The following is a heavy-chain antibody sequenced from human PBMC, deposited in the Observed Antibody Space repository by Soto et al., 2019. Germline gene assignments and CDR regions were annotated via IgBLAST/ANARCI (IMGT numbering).Heavy chain of an antibody. CDR2: IYYSGYT. V-gene: IGHV4-30-4*01. D-gene: IGHD4-17*01. Sequence: QVQLQESGPGLVKPSQTLSLTCTVSGGSISSGDYKWSWIRQPPGKGLEWIGYIYYSGYTYNNPSPKSPVATSVDPSQDPFSPELSPVTAAGTAVYYCARSHDYVPFEYWGQGTLVTVSS. CDR1: GGSISSGDYK. CDR3: ARSHDYVPFEY. J-gene: IGHJ4*02.